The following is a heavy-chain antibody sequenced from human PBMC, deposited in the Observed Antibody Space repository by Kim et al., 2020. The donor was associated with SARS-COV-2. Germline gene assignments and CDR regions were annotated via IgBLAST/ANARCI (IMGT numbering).Heavy chain of an antibody. J-gene: IGHJ6*02. V-gene: IGHV1-69*13. CDR3: ARVMSGSYYSYYYYGMDV. CDR1: GGTFSSYA. CDR2: INPIFGTA. D-gene: IGHD1-26*01. Sequence: SVKVSCKASGGTFSSYAISWVRQAPGQGLEWMGGINPIFGTANYAQKFQGRVTINADESTSTAYMELSSLGSEDTAEYYCARVMSGSYYSYYYYGMDVWGQGTTVTVSS.